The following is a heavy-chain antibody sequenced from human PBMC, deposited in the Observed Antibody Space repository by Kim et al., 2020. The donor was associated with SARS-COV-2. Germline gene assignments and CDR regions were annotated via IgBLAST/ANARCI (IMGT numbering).Heavy chain of an antibody. Sequence: GGSLRLSCAASGFTFSSYAMHWVRQAPGKGLEWVAVISYDGSNKYYADSVKGRFTISRDNSKNTLYLQMNSLRAEDTAVYYCARERGYYGSGSYSGGFDPWGQGTLVTVSS. J-gene: IGHJ5*02. V-gene: IGHV3-30*04. CDR2: ISYDGSNK. CDR1: GFTFSSYA. D-gene: IGHD3-10*01. CDR3: ARERGYYGSGSYSGGFDP.